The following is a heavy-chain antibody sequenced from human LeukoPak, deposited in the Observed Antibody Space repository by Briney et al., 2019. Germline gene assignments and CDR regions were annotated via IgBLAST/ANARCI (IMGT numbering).Heavy chain of an antibody. CDR2: INHSGST. J-gene: IGHJ4*02. CDR3: ARGVVTIFGVVTTFDY. V-gene: IGHV4-34*01. D-gene: IGHD3-3*01. CDR1: GGSLRGFY. Sequence: PSETLSPTCALYGGSLRGFYWSWIRQPPGKGREWIGEINHSGSTNYNPSLKSRVTISVDTSKNQLSLKLSSVPAADTAVYYCARGVVTIFGVVTTFDYWGQGTLVTVSS.